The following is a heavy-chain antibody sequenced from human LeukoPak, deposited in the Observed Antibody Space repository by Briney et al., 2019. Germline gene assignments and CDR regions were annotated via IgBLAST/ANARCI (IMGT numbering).Heavy chain of an antibody. J-gene: IGHJ4*02. Sequence: GGSLRLSCAASGFTVSSNYMSWVRQAPGKGLEWVSVIYSGGSTYYADSVKGRFTISRDNSKDTLYLQMNSLRAEDTAVYYCAREIYGAYGRFDYWGQGTLVTVSS. CDR2: IYSGGST. CDR3: AREIYGAYGRFDY. CDR1: GFTVSSNY. V-gene: IGHV3-53*01. D-gene: IGHD4-17*01.